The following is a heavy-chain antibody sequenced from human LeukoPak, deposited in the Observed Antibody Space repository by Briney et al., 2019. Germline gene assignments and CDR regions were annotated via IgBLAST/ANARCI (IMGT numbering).Heavy chain of an antibody. J-gene: IGHJ3*02. Sequence: GGSLRLSCAASGFTFSSYTMNWVRQAPGKGLECVSSISSSSSYIYYADSVKGRFTISRDNAKNSLYLQMNSLRAEDTAVYYCARDTYDILTGYYKWAFDIWGQGTMVTVSS. D-gene: IGHD3-9*01. V-gene: IGHV3-21*06. CDR1: GFTFSSYT. CDR2: ISSSSSYI. CDR3: ARDTYDILTGYYKWAFDI.